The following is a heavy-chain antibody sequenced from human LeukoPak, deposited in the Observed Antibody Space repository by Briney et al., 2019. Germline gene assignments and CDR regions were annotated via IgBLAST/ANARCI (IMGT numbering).Heavy chain of an antibody. V-gene: IGHV4-59*01. CDR1: GGSTSSYY. Sequence: SETLSLTCTVSGGSTSSYYWSWIRQPPGKGLEWIGYIYHRGSTNYNPSLKSRVTISLDTSKNQFSLNMSSVTAADTAVYYCARNRGYCSSTSCSPLDYWGQGTLVAVSS. CDR3: ARNRGYCSSTSCSPLDY. D-gene: IGHD2-2*01. CDR2: IYHRGST. J-gene: IGHJ4*02.